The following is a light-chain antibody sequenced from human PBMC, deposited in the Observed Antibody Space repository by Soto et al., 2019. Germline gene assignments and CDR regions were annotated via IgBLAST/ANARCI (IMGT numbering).Light chain of an antibody. CDR1: QSVSSSY. Sequence: EIVLTQSPCTLSFSPWERSTLSFMASQSVSSSYLAWYQQKPGQAPRLLIYGASRRATGFPARFSGSGSGTDFTLTISSLQSEDVATYYCQKYDSAPKTFGQGTKVDIK. CDR3: QKYDSAPKT. V-gene: IGKV3-20*01. CDR2: GAS. J-gene: IGKJ1*01.